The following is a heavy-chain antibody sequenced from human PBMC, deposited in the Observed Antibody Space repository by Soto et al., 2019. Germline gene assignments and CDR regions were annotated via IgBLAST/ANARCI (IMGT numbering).Heavy chain of an antibody. CDR3: ARDGGGFGELLLNSYDAFDL. J-gene: IGHJ3*01. CDR1: GFSFSTYA. V-gene: IGHV3-30*04. D-gene: IGHD3-10*01. Sequence: VGSLRLSCTASGFSFSTYAMYWVRQAPGKGLEWVAIISYDGSNAQYADSVKGRFTVARDNSKNTLYLQMHSLTAEDTAVYYCARDGGGFGELLLNSYDAFDLWGQGKLVTVSS. CDR2: ISYDGSNA.